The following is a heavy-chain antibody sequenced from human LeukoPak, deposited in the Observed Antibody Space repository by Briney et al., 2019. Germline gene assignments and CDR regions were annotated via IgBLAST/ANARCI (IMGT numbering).Heavy chain of an antibody. J-gene: IGHJ5*02. D-gene: IGHD4-11*01. V-gene: IGHV4-34*01. CDR1: GGSFNDCY. CDR2: INHSGST. CDR3: ARGNDYRNWFDP. Sequence: PSETLSLTCAVYGGSFNDCYCNWIRQPPGKGLEWIGEINHSGSTNYNPSLKSRVTISVDTSKNQFSLKLTSVTAADTAVYYCARGNDYRNWFDPWDQGTLVTVSS.